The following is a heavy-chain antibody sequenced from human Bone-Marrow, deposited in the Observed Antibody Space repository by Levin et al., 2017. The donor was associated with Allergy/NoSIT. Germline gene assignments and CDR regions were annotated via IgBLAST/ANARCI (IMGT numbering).Heavy chain of an antibody. CDR2: IFPGDSET. D-gene: IGHD1-1*01. J-gene: IGHJ4*02. Sequence: GESLKISCKGSGFRFTSYWIGWVRQMPGKGLDWMGIIFPGDSETRYSPSFEGRVTISADMSINTAYLHWRSLEASDTAMYYCARSLSADWNYFDSWGQGTLVTVSS. CDR3: ARSLSADWNYFDS. V-gene: IGHV5-51*01. CDR1: GFRFTSYW.